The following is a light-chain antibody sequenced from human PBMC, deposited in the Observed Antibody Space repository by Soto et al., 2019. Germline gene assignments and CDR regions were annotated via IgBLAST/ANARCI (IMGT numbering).Light chain of an antibody. V-gene: IGLV1-51*02. CDR3: GTWDSSLSAYV. CDR2: END. CDR1: SSNIGSNY. Sequence: QSALTQPPSGSAAPGQQVTISCSGSSSNIGSNYVSWYQQLPGTAPKLLIYENDKRPSGIPDRFSGSKSGTSATLGITGLQTGDEADYYCGTWDSSLSAYVFGTGTKVTVL. J-gene: IGLJ1*01.